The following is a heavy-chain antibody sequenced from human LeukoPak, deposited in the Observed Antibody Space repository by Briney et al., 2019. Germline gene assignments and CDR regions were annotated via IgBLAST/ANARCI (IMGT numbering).Heavy chain of an antibody. V-gene: IGHV3-48*03. CDR1: GFTFRSYG. CDR2: ISSSGSAI. D-gene: IGHD6-19*01. CDR3: ARAIGWQGYDY. J-gene: IGHJ4*02. Sequence: GGSLRLSCAASGFTFRSYGMHWVRQAPGKGLEWVSYISSSGSAIYYADSLKGRFTISRDNAKNSLYLQMNSLRAEDTAVYYCARAIGWQGYDYWGQGTLVTVSS.